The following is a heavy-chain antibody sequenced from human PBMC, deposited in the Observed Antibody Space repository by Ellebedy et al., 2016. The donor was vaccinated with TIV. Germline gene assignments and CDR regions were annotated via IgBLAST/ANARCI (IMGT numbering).Heavy chain of an antibody. V-gene: IGHV4-30-4*01. CDR2: IYYSGST. CDR3: ARERPPAPLDAFDI. CDR1: GGSISSGDYY. J-gene: IGHJ3*02. Sequence: MPSETLSLTCTVSGGSISSGDYYRNWIRQPPGKGLEWIGYIYYSGSTYSNPSLKSRVTISVDTSKNQLSLKLSSVTAADTAVYYCARERPPAPLDAFDIWGQGTMVTVSS.